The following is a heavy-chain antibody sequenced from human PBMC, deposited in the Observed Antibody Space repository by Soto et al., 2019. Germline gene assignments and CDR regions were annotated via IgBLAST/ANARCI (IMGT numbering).Heavy chain of an antibody. CDR3: ARHERWLPRAFDI. D-gene: IGHD5-12*01. J-gene: IGHJ3*02. CDR2: IYYSGST. Sequence: PSETLSLTCTVSGGSISSSSYYWGWIRQPPGKGLEWIGSIYYSGSTYYNPSLKSRVTISVDTSKNQFSLKLSSVTAADTAVYYCARHERWLPRAFDIWGQGTMVTVSS. CDR1: GGSISSSSYY. V-gene: IGHV4-39*01.